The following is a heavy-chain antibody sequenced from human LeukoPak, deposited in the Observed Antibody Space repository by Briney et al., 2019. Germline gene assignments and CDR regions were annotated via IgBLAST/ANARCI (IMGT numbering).Heavy chain of an antibody. CDR1: GFPFGQYA. J-gene: IGHJ3*02. V-gene: IGHV3-7*01. Sequence: GGSLRLSCAASGFPFGQYAMSWVRQVPGKGLEWVANINQDGTEKYYVDSVKGRFTISRDNAKNPLYLQMNSLRAEATAIYYCARGIDIWGQGTMVTVSS. CDR3: ARGIDI. CDR2: INQDGTEK.